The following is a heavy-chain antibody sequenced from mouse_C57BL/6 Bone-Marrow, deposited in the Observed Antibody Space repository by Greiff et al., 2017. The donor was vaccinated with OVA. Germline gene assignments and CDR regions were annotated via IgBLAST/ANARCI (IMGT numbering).Heavy chain of an antibody. V-gene: IGHV2-6-1*01. CDR3: ARHVWPDDGYYDAMDY. CDR2: IWSDGST. CDR1: GFSLTSYG. D-gene: IGHD2-3*01. Sequence: QVQLQQSGPGLVAPSQSLSITCTVSGFSLTSYGVHWVRQPPGKGLEWLVVIWSDGSTTYNSALKSRLSISKDNSKSQVFLKMNSLQTDDTAMYYCARHVWPDDGYYDAMDYWGQGTSVTVSS. J-gene: IGHJ4*01.